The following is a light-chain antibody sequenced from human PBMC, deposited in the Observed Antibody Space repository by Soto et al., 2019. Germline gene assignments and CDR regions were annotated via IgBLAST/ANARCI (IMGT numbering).Light chain of an antibody. Sequence: SYELTQPPSVSVAPGQTARITCGGNNIGSKSVHWYQQKPGQAPVLVVYDDSDRPSGIPDRFSGSNSGNTATLTISRVEAGDEADYSCQVWDRSSDPRVCGVGTKLTVL. V-gene: IGLV3-21*02. CDR3: QVWDRSSDPRV. J-gene: IGLJ2*01. CDR1: NIGSKS. CDR2: DDS.